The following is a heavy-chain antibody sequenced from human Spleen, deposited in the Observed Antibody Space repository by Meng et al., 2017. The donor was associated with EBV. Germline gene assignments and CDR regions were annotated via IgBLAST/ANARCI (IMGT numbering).Heavy chain of an antibody. V-gene: IGHV4-61*01. CDR2: IYFTGST. Sequence: QVQLQESGPGLLMPSETLSLTCTVSGDSVSSDNVHWTWIRQSPGKGLEWIGYIYFTGSTKYNPSLKTRVTISVDTSRNQFSLRLTSVTAADTAVYYCARKLYTDSFFDSWGQGTLVTVSS. D-gene: IGHD2-2*02. CDR3: ARKLYTDSFFDS. CDR1: GDSVSSDNVH. J-gene: IGHJ4*02.